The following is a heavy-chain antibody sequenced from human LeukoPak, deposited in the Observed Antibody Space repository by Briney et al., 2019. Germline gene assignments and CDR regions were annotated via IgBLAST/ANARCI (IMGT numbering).Heavy chain of an antibody. Sequence: GGSLRLSCAASGFRFSSYAMHWVRQAPGKGLEWVAVISYDGSNKYYADSVKGRFTISRDNSKNTLYLQMNSLRAEDTAVYYCARDIAAAGTGLYYWGQGTLVTVSS. V-gene: IGHV3-30-3*01. CDR1: GFRFSSYA. D-gene: IGHD6-13*01. CDR2: ISYDGSNK. CDR3: ARDIAAAGTGLYY. J-gene: IGHJ4*02.